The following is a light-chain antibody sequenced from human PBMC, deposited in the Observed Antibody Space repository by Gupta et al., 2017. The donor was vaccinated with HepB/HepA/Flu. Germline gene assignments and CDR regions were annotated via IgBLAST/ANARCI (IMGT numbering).Light chain of an antibody. J-gene: IGLJ1*01. CDR1: SSDVGTYNY. CDR3: CSYAVGFTYV. CDR2: DVS. V-gene: IGLV2-11*01. Sequence: SALTQPRPVSGSPGQSVTISCTGTSSDVGTYNYVSWYQQYPGKAPKFIIYDVSKRPAGVPDRFSASKSGNTASLTISGLRVEDEASYFCCSYAVGFTYVFGTGTEVTVL.